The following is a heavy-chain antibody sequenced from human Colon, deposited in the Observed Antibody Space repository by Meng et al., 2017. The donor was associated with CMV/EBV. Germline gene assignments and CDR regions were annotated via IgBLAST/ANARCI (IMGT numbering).Heavy chain of an antibody. J-gene: IGHJ4*02. D-gene: IGHD6-6*01. CDR3: ARKVYSSSIDI. CDR2: IYSGGST. CDR1: GFTFSSYE. V-gene: IGHV3-66*02. Sequence: GESLKISCTASGFTFSSYEMNWVRQAPGKGLEWVSVIYSGGSTYYADSVKGRFTISRDNSKNTLYLQMNSLRAEDTAVYYCARKVYSSSIDIWGQGTLVTVSS.